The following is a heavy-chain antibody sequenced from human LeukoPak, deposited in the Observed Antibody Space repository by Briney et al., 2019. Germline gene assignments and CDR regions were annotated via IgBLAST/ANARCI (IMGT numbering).Heavy chain of an antibody. J-gene: IGHJ4*02. CDR3: ATTSGTSPIDQ. V-gene: IGHV4-59*01. CDR1: GASISSYY. CDR2: IHYSRGT. Sequence: PSGTLSLTCTVSGASISSYYWTWVRQPPGKGLEWIGYIHYSRGTNYNPSLKSRVTISVDTSKNQFSLKLNSVTAADTAVYYCATTSGTSPIDQWGQGALVTVSS.